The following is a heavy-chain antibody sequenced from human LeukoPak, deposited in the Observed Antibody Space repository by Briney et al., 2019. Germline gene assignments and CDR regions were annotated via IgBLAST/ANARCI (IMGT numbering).Heavy chain of an antibody. CDR3: ATTNDGGGYQWGDFFDY. D-gene: IGHD3-22*01. V-gene: IGHV1-69*04. CDR1: GGTSNSHA. J-gene: IGHJ4*02. Sequence: GASVKVSCKASGGTSNSHAISGVRQAPGQGLEWMGRIISNLGTTNRAQKFQDRVTLTADKSTNTAYMELTSLTSDDTAIYYCATTNDGGGYQWGDFFDYWGQGTLVTVSS. CDR2: IISNLGTT.